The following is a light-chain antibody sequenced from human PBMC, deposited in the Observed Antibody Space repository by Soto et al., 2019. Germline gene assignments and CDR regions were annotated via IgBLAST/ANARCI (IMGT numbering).Light chain of an antibody. CDR3: AVWDNSRNALV. CDR2: AYD. CDR1: SANIGANT. V-gene: IGLV1-44*01. J-gene: IGLJ3*02. Sequence: QLVLTQPPSASGTPGQRVIISCSGSSANIGANTGNWYQQLPGTAPKLLIYAYDQRPLGVPDRFSGSKSGTSASLAISGLQSEDEAVYFCAVWDNSRNALVFGGGTKLTVL.